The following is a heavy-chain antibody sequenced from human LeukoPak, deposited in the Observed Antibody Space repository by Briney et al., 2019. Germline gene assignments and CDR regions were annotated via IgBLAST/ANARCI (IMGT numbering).Heavy chain of an antibody. CDR2: IMPLFGTA. CDR3: ARDVHGDYGSGWFDP. CDR1: GGTFNNSA. D-gene: IGHD4-17*01. V-gene: IGHV1-69*05. J-gene: IGHJ5*02. Sequence: SVKVSCKTSGGTFNNSALSWVRQAPGQGLEWLGGIMPLFGTAGYAQKFQGRVTITKDESTGTVYLELTSLTSDDTAVYYCARDVHGDYGSGWFDPWGQGTLVSVSS.